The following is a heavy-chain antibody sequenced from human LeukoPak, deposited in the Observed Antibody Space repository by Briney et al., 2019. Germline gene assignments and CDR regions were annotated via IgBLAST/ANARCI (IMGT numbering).Heavy chain of an antibody. CDR3: AGLGYCTNGVCFFFDY. CDR1: GGSISSSSYY. D-gene: IGHD2-8*01. CDR2: IYYSGST. J-gene: IGHJ4*02. Sequence: SETLSLTCTVSGGSISSSSYYWGWIRQPPGKGLEWIGSIYYSGSTYYNPSLKSRVTISVDTSKNQFSLKLSSVTAADTAVYYCAGLGYCTNGVCFFFDYWGQGTLVTVSS. V-gene: IGHV4-39*01.